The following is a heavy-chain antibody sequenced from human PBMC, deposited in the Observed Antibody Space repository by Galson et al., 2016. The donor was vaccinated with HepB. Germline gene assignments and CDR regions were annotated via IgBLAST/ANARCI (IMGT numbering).Heavy chain of an antibody. D-gene: IGHD2-15*01. Sequence: SLRLSCAASGFTFSSYAMSWVRQAPGKGLEWVSTITGSGGWIKYADSVKGRLITSRDNSKNTLYLQLNSLRAEDTAVYYCAKDGGYCSDATCYYRNSWGQGTLGTVSS. CDR3: AKDGGYCSDATCYYRNS. CDR1: GFTFSSYA. J-gene: IGHJ4*02. V-gene: IGHV3-23*01. CDR2: ITGSGGWI.